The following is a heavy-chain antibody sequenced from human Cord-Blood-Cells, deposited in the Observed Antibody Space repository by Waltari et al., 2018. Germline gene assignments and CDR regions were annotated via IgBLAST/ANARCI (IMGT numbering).Heavy chain of an antibody. Sequence: EVQLVESGGGLVQPGGSLRLSCAASGFTFSSYWMSLVRQAPGKGLEWVANIKQDGSEKYYVDSVKGRFTISRDNAKNSLYLQMNSLRAEDTAVYYCAREYSSGWVDYWGQGTLVTVSS. D-gene: IGHD6-13*01. J-gene: IGHJ4*02. CDR3: AREYSSGWVDY. CDR2: IKQDGSEK. CDR1: GFTFSSYW. V-gene: IGHV3-7*01.